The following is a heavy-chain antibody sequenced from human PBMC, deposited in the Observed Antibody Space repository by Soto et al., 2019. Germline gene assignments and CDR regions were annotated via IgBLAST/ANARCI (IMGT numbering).Heavy chain of an antibody. V-gene: IGHV3-11*06. D-gene: IGHD3-16*01. CDR2: ISSDSAYT. CDR1: GFTLSNSY. Sequence: QVQLVQSGGGLVKPGESLKLSCAVSGFTLSNSYMTWIRQAPGKGLEWVAYISSDSAYTNYIDSVRGRFTISRDNAKNSLYVQMNSLRAEDTAVYYCATNIRLDHWGLGTLITVSS. CDR3: ATNIRLDH. J-gene: IGHJ4*02.